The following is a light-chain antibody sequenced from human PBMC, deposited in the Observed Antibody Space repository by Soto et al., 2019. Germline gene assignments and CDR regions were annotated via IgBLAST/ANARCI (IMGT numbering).Light chain of an antibody. CDR1: QSVSGRY. CDR3: QQYSSSPT. V-gene: IGKV3-20*01. J-gene: IGKJ1*01. Sequence: SPGTFSLSRGGRGTLSCRASQSVSGRYLAWYQQKPGQAPRLVIYGASLRATGIPDTFSGSVSGTDFTLTISSLPSDDFPTYYWQQYSSSPTFGQGTKVDIK. CDR2: GAS.